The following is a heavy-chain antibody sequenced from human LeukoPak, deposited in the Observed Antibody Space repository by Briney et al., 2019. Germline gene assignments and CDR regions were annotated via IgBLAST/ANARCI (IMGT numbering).Heavy chain of an antibody. CDR3: ARHDKSTRDRYFDY. V-gene: IGHV4-4*09. CDR1: GGSINSYY. Sequence: AETLSLTCTVSGGSINSYYWSWMRQPPGKGLEWIGYIHSSGTTTYNPSLQSRVTISVDTSKNHLSLRLNSVTAADTAVYYCARHDKSTRDRYFDYWGQGTLVTVSS. CDR2: IHSSGTT. D-gene: IGHD3-22*01. J-gene: IGHJ4*02.